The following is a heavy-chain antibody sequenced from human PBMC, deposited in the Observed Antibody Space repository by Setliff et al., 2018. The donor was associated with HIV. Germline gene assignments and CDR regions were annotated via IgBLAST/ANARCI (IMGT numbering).Heavy chain of an antibody. V-gene: IGHV1-46*01. J-gene: IGHJ1*01. Sequence: ASVKVSCKTSGYSFTSYYVHWVRQAPGQGLEWMGIINPSGGTTSYAQKFQGRVTMTRDTSTGIVYMELSSLRSEDTAVYYCARDWEARADYYDTSGQAQYFQHWGQGTLVTVSS. CDR3: ARDWEARADYYDTSGQAQYFQH. D-gene: IGHD3-22*01. CDR1: GYSFTSYY. CDR2: INPSGGTT.